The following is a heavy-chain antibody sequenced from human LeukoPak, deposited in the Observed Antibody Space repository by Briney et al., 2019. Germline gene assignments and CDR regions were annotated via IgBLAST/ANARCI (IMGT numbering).Heavy chain of an antibody. CDR1: GFTFSSYS. CDR3: ASLTGTTS. J-gene: IGHJ4*02. Sequence: GGSLRLSCAASGFTFSSYSMNWVRQTPGKGLEWVSSISSSSTYIYYADSVKGRFTISRDNAKNSLYLQMNSLRAEDTALYYCASLTGTTSWGQGTLVTVSS. V-gene: IGHV3-21*04. CDR2: ISSSSTYI. D-gene: IGHD1-7*01.